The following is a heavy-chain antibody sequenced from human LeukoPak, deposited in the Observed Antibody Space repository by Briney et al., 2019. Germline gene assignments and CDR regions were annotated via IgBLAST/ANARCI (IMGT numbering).Heavy chain of an antibody. J-gene: IGHJ4*02. V-gene: IGHV3-23*01. Sequence: PGGSLRLSCAASRFTFSNYAMSWVRQAPGKGLEWVSAITGNGDYTDYADSVKGRFTISRDNSKNTLYLQMNSLRAEDTAVYYCAKDALEGVYWGQGTLVTVSS. D-gene: IGHD1-1*01. CDR1: RFTFSNYA. CDR2: ITGNGDYT. CDR3: AKDALEGVY.